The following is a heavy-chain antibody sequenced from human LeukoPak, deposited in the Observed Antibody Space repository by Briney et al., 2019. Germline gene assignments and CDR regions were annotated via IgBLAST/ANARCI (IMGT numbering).Heavy chain of an antibody. CDR2: ISSSSSYI. J-gene: IGHJ5*02. D-gene: IGHD4-17*01. CDR3: ARDQYGDTVTTAETFDP. V-gene: IGHV3-21*01. Sequence: MSGGSLRLSCAASGFTFSSYSMNWVRQAPGKGLEWVSSISSSSSYIYYADSVKGRFTISRDNAKNSLYLQMNSLRAEDTAVYYRARDQYGDTVTTAETFDPWGQGTLVTVSS. CDR1: GFTFSSYS.